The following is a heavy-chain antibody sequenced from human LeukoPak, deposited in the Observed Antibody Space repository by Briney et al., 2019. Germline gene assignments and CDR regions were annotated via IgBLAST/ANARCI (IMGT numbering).Heavy chain of an antibody. V-gene: IGHV4-4*07. D-gene: IGHD1-26*01. Sequence: SETLSLTCTVSGGSISSYYWSWIRQPAGKGLEWIGRIYSGGSTKYNPPLKSPVTMSVDSSNNQFSLKLSSVTAADTAVFYCARENTGSYREFDYWGQGTLVTVSS. J-gene: IGHJ4*02. CDR3: ARENTGSYREFDY. CDR2: IYSGGST. CDR1: GGSISSYY.